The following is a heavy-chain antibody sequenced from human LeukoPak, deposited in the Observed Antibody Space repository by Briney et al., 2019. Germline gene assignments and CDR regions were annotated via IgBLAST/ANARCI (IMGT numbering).Heavy chain of an antibody. CDR2: INHSGSI. J-gene: IGHJ6*02. Sequence: SETLSLTCAVYGGGGSFSGYYWSWIRQPPGQGLEWIGEINHSGSINYNPSLKSRVTISIDMSKNQFSLRLRSVTAADTAVYYCARGQVGSYVYYYYYGMDAWGQGTTVTV. D-gene: IGHD6-19*01. CDR1: GGGGSFSGYY. V-gene: IGHV4-34*01. CDR3: ARGQVGSYVYYYYYGMDA.